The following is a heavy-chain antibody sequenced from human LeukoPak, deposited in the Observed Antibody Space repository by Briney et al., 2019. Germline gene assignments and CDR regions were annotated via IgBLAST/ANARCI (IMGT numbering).Heavy chain of an antibody. Sequence: NTGGSLRLSCAASGFSFSTYSMNWVRQAPGKGLEWVSSISSFSGYIYYADSVKGRFTISRDNAKNSLYLQMNSLRAEDTAVYYCANRNWGLPFDYWGQGTLVTVSS. V-gene: IGHV3-21*01. D-gene: IGHD7-27*01. CDR2: ISSFSGYI. CDR3: ANRNWGLPFDY. CDR1: GFSFSTYS. J-gene: IGHJ4*02.